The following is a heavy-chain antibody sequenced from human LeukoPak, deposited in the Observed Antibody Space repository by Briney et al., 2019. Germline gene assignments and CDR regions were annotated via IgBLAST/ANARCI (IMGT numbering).Heavy chain of an antibody. CDR3: ARDRDNYGGNLNWFDP. V-gene: IGHV3-30*02. CDR1: GFTFSSYG. J-gene: IGHJ5*02. CDR2: IRYDGSNK. Sequence: GGSLRLSCAASGFTFSSYGMHWVRQAPGEGLEWVAFIRYDGSNKYYADSVKGRFTISRDNSKNTLYLQMNSLRAEDTAVYYCARDRDNYGGNLNWFDPWGQGTLVTVSS. D-gene: IGHD4-23*01.